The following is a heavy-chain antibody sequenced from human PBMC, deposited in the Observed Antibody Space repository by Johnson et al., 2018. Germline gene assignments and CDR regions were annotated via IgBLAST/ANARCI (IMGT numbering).Heavy chain of an antibody. V-gene: IGHV3-30*18. CDR3: AKASAASWYYYYGLDV. CDR1: GFSFRTYG. D-gene: IGHD6-13*01. CDR2: ISYDGSDK. J-gene: IGHJ6*02. Sequence: VQLVESGGGVVQPGRSLRLSCAASGFSFRTYGMNWVRKAPGKGLEWVALISYDGSDKYYADSVKGRFTISRDNSKNTLYLQKNSLRPEDTAVYYCAKASAASWYYYYGLDVWGQGTTVTVSS.